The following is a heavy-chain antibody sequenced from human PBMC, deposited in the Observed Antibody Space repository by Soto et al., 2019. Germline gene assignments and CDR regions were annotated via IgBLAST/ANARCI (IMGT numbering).Heavy chain of an antibody. CDR1: GFTVSSNY. J-gene: IGHJ6*02. CDR2: IYSGGST. Sequence: EVQLVETGGGLIQPGGSLRLSCAASGFTVSSNYMSWVRQAPGKGLEWVSVIYSGGSTYYADSVKGRFTISRDNSKNTLYRQMNSLRAEDTAVYYCARDLQFGRIDHYGMDVWGQGTTVTVSS. CDR3: ARDLQFGRIDHYGMDV. V-gene: IGHV3-53*02. D-gene: IGHD3-10*01.